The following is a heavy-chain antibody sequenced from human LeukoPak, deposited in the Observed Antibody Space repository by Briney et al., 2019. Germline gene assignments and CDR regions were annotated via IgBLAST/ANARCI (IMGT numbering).Heavy chain of an antibody. V-gene: IGHV3-7*01. Sequence: GGSLRRSGSGSGFIFSTYWMTWVRQAPGKGREWGATIKYDGDARFYVASVTGRSPISRDNAKNSLYLQMHSLTAEETAVYYCVRESFSRGDFSWGQGTLVSVSS. J-gene: IGHJ4*02. CDR2: IKYDGDAR. D-gene: IGHD7-27*01. CDR3: VRESFSRGDFS. CDR1: GFIFSTYW.